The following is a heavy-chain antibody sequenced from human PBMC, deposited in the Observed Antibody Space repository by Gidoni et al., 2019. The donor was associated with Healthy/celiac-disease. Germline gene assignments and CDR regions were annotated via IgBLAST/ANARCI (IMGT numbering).Heavy chain of an antibody. CDR3: ARIDDSSGYYLVADAFDI. V-gene: IGHV1-69*01. J-gene: IGHJ3*02. D-gene: IGHD3-22*01. CDR2: IIPICGTA. Sequence: QVQLVQSGAEVKKPGSSVKVSCKASGGTFSSYAISWVRQAPGQGLEWMGGIIPICGTANYAQKFQGRVTITADESTSTACMELSSLRSEDTAVYYCARIDDSSGYYLVADAFDIWGQGTMVTVSS. CDR1: GGTFSSYA.